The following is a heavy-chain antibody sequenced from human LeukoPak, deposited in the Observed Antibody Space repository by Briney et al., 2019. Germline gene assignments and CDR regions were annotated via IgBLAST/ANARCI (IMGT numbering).Heavy chain of an antibody. CDR3: ARGGSGYYCYFDY. CDR2: IYYSGST. J-gene: IGHJ4*02. V-gene: IGHV4-59*01. D-gene: IGHD3-22*01. CDR1: GASISSYY. Sequence: SETLSLTCTVSGASISSYYWSWIRQPPGKGLEWIGYIYYSGSTNYNPSLKSRVTISVDTSKNQFSLKMSSVTAADTAVYYCARGGSGYYCYFDYWGQGTLVTVSS.